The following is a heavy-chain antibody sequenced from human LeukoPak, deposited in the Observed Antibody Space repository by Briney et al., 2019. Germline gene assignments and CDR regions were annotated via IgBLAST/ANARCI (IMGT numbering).Heavy chain of an antibody. Sequence: PSETLSLTCTVSGGSISSGGYYWSWIRQHPGKGLEWIGYIYYSGSTYYNPSLKSRVTISVDTSKNQFSLKLSSVTAADTAVYYCARAAVHYYYGMDVWGRGTTVTVSS. CDR3: ARAAVHYYYGMDV. J-gene: IGHJ6*02. V-gene: IGHV4-31*03. CDR2: IYYSGST. CDR1: GGSISSGGYY. D-gene: IGHD6-19*01.